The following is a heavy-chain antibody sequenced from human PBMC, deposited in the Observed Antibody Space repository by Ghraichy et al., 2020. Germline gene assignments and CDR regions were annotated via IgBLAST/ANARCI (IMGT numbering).Heavy chain of an antibody. CDR3: AKDPTYYYYSSGYSYFDY. J-gene: IGHJ4*02. CDR1: GFTFSSYA. CDR2: ISGSGGST. V-gene: IGHV3-23*01. Sequence: GGSLRLSCAASGFTFSSYAMSWVRQAPGKGLEWVSAISGSGGSTYYADSVKGRFTISRDNSKNTLYLQMNSLRAEDTAVYYCAKDPTYYYYSSGYSYFDYWGQGTLVTVSS. D-gene: IGHD3-22*01.